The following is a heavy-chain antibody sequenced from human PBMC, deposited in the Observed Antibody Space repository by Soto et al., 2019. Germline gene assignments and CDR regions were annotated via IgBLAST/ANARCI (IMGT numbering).Heavy chain of an antibody. D-gene: IGHD4-17*01. V-gene: IGHV4-34*01. CDR1: GGSFSGYY. Sequence: SETLSRTCAVYGGSFSGYYWSWIRQPPGEGLEWIGEINHSGSTNYNPSLKSRVTISVDTSKNQFSLKLSSVTAADTAVYYCARGGTTVTTTYSNDAFDIWGQGTMVTVSS. CDR2: INHSGST. J-gene: IGHJ3*02. CDR3: ARGGTTVTTTYSNDAFDI.